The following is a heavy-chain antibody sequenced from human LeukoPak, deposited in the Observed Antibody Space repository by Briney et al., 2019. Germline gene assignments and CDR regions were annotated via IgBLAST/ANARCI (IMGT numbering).Heavy chain of an antibody. D-gene: IGHD5-24*01. Sequence: GVSLGLSCAASGFTLSSYGMSWVRQAPGKGLEWVSAISGSGGSTYYADSVKGRFTISRDNSKNTLYLQMNSLRAEDTAVYYCAKDDGTVEEHYNFDGVYFDYWGQGALVTVSS. CDR3: AKDDGTVEEHYNFDGVYFDY. CDR1: GFTLSSYG. CDR2: ISGSGGST. J-gene: IGHJ4*02. V-gene: IGHV3-23*01.